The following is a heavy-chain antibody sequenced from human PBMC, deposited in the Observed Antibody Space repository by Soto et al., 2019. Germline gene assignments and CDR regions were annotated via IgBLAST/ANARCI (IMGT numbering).Heavy chain of an antibody. J-gene: IGHJ4*02. D-gene: IGHD3-16*01. Sequence: QVQLVQSGAEVKKPGASVKVSCKASGYTFTNFGISWVRQAPGQGLEWMGWISAYNGNTNYAQKFQGRGTMTTDTSTSTAYREVRSLRFDDTALYYWARGGTPIDYWGQGTLVTVSS. CDR3: ARGGTPIDY. V-gene: IGHV1-18*01. CDR1: GYTFTNFG. CDR2: ISAYNGNT.